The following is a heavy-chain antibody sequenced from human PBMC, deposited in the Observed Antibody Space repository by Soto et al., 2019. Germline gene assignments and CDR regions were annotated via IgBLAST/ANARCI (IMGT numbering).Heavy chain of an antibody. V-gene: IGHV3-21*01. J-gene: IGHJ5*02. CDR3: TRDASRDSSARGWFDP. CDR2: ISSNSAYI. CDR1: GFTFRSFT. D-gene: IGHD6-13*01. Sequence: EVHLVESGGGLVKPWGSLRLSCAASGFTFRSFTMNWVRQAPGKGLEWVSTISSNSAYIYYTDALRGRFTISRDNAKNSLQLQMNSLRAEDTAVYYCTRDASRDSSARGWFDPWGPGTLVTVSS.